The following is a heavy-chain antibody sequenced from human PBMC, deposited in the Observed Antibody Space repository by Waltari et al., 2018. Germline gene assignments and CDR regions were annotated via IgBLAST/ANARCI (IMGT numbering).Heavy chain of an antibody. V-gene: IGHV3-30*02. J-gene: IGHJ4*02. Sequence: QVQLVESGGGVVQPGGSLRLSCAASGFTFSSYGMHWVRQAPGKGLEWVVFIRDDVSNKYYADSVKGRFTISRDNSKNTLYLQMNSLRAEDTAVYYCASLGPRWLQSLNFDYWGQGTLVTVSS. CDR3: ASLGPRWLQSLNFDY. CDR1: GFTFSSYG. CDR2: IRDDVSNK. D-gene: IGHD5-12*01.